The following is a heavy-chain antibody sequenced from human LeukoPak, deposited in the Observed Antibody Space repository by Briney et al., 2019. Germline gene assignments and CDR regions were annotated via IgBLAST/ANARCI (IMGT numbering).Heavy chain of an antibody. D-gene: IGHD3-9*01. Sequence: TGGSLRLSCAASGFTFSSYAMHWVRQAPGKGLAYASAISSNGGRTYYANSVKGRFTISRDNSKNTLYLQMGSLRAEDMAVYYCARAPENFDWLLFHYYYYYMDVWGKGTTVTVSS. CDR2: ISSNGGRT. V-gene: IGHV3-64*01. CDR1: GFTFSSYA. J-gene: IGHJ6*03. CDR3: ARAPENFDWLLFHYYYYYMDV.